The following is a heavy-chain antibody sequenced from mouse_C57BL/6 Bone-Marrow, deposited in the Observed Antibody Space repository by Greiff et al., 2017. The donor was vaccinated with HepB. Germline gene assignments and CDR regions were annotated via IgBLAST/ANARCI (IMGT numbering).Heavy chain of an antibody. V-gene: IGHV1-52*01. CDR2: IDPSDSET. CDR3: ARSWYGYPYAMDY. CDR1: GYTFTSYW. Sequence: VQLQQPGAELVRPGSSVKLSCKASGYTFTSYWMHWVKQRPIQGLEWIGNIDPSDSETHYNQKFKDKATLTVDKSSSTAYMQLSSLTSDDSAVYYCARSWYGYPYAMDYWGQGTSVTVSS. J-gene: IGHJ4*01. D-gene: IGHD2-2*01.